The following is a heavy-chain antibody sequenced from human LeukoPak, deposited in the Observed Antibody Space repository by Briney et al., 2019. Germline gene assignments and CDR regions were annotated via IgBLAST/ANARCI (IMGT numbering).Heavy chain of an antibody. CDR1: GGSISSGGYY. V-gene: IGHV4-31*03. Sequence: SETLSLTCTVSGGSISSGGYYWSWIRQHPGKGLEWIGYIYYSGSTYYNPSLKSRVTISVDTSKNQFSLKLSSVTAADTAVYYCARDISYCSSTSCYYYYGMDVWGQGTTVTVSS. CDR2: IYYSGST. J-gene: IGHJ6*02. D-gene: IGHD2-2*01. CDR3: ARDISYCSSTSCYYYYGMDV.